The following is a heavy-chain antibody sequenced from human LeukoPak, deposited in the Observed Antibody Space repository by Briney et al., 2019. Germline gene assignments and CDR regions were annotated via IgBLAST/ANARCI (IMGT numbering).Heavy chain of an antibody. J-gene: IGHJ5*02. V-gene: IGHV4-59*01. Sequence: SETLSLTCTVSGGSISSYYWSWIRQPPGKGLEWIEYIYYSGSTNYNPSLKSRVTISVDTSKNQFSLKLSSVTAADTAVYYCARGTAMVTNWFDPWGQGTLVTVSS. CDR2: IYYSGST. D-gene: IGHD5-18*01. CDR1: GGSISSYY. CDR3: ARGTAMVTNWFDP.